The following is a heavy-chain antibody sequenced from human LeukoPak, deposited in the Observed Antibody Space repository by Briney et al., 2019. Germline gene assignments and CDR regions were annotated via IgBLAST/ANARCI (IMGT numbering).Heavy chain of an antibody. CDR1: GFTFSDYY. J-gene: IGHJ4*02. CDR3: ARQHYGSGKLLKRRALDH. V-gene: IGHV3-11*01. D-gene: IGHD3-10*01. Sequence: GGSLRLSCAASGFTFSDYYMSWIRQAPGKGLEWVSYISSSGSTIYYADSVKGRFTISRDNAKNSLYLQMNSLRAEDTAVYYCARQHYGSGKLLKRRALDHWGQGTLVTVSS. CDR2: ISSSGSTI.